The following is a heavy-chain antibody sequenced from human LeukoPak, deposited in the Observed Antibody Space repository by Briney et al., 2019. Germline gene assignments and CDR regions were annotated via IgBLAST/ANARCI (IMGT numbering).Heavy chain of an antibody. CDR1: GFTFSSYN. CDR3: ARGGVGNIMGFFDY. V-gene: IGHV3-21*01. D-gene: IGHD1-26*01. Sequence: PGGSLRLSCAASGFTFSSYNMNWVRQAPGKGLEWVSSISSSSGYIYYADSVKGRFTISRDNAENSLYLQMNSLRAEDTAVYYCARGGVGNIMGFFDYWGQGTLVTVSS. J-gene: IGHJ4*02. CDR2: ISSSSGYI.